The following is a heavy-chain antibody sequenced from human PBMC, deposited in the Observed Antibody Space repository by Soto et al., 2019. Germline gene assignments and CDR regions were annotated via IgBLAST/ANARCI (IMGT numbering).Heavy chain of an antibody. J-gene: IGHJ5*02. CDR3: ARGYDWFDP. CDR1: GDSISSSY. CDR2: IYYSGST. D-gene: IGHD5-12*01. Sequence: QVQLQESGPGLVEPSETLSLTCSVSGDSISSSYWSWIRQPPGKGLEWIGYIYYSGSTNYNPSLKSRVTISLDTSKNQFSLKVSSVTAADTAVYYCARGYDWFDPGGQGTLVTVSS. V-gene: IGHV4-59*01.